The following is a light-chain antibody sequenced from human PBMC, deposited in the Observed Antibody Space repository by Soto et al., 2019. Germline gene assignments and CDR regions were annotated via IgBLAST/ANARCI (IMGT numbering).Light chain of an antibody. CDR3: QQSYSTPFT. CDR1: ENIDNY. Sequence: DVQMTQSPSSLSASLGDRVTLTCRASENIDNYLNWYQQKPGEAPKLLIYASSTLQSGVPSRFSGSGSGTDFTLTISSLQPEDFATYYCQQSYSTPFTFGQGTRLQI. J-gene: IGKJ5*01. V-gene: IGKV1-39*01. CDR2: ASS.